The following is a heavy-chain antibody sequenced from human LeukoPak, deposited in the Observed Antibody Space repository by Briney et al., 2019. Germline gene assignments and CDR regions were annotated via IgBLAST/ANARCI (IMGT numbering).Heavy chain of an antibody. V-gene: IGHV4-39*01. CDR1: GGSISSSGYY. Sequence: SETLSLTCTVSGGSISSSGYYWGWIRQPPGKGLEWIGSMYYSGSTYYNPSLMSRVTISADTPKNQFSLKLSSVTAADTAVYYCARATIAGGSYYYYYYMDVWGKGTTVTVSS. CDR3: ARATIAGGSYYYYYYMDV. CDR2: MYYSGST. J-gene: IGHJ6*03. D-gene: IGHD6-13*01.